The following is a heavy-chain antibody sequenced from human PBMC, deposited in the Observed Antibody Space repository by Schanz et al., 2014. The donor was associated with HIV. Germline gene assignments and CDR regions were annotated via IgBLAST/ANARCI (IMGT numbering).Heavy chain of an antibody. D-gene: IGHD1-26*01. CDR2: ISGGGAGT. Sequence: LVESGGGLVKPGGSLRLSCAASGFTFSSYSMNWVRQAPGKGLEWVSAISGGGAGTYYADSVKGRLTISRDNSKNTLYLQMNSLRAEDTAVYYCAREREESIAYYYYGMDVWGQGTAVTVSS. CDR1: GFTFSSYS. V-gene: IGHV3-23*04. CDR3: AREREESIAYYYYGMDV. J-gene: IGHJ6*02.